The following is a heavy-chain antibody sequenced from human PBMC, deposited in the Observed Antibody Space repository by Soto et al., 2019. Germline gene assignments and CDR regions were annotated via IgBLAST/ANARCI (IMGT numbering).Heavy chain of an antibody. CDR1: GCSISSYY. J-gene: IGHJ4*02. V-gene: IGHV4-59*01. CDR3: ARGENNGYNFDFFDY. D-gene: IGHD5-12*01. CDR2: IYYSGST. Sequence: SETLSLTCTVSGCSISSYYWSWIRQPPGKGLEWIGYIYYSGSTNYNPSLKSRVTISVDTSKNQFSLKLSSVTAADTAVYYCARGENNGYNFDFFDYWGQGTLVTVSS.